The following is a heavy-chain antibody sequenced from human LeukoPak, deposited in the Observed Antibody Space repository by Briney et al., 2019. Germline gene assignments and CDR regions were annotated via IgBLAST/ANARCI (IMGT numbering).Heavy chain of an antibody. J-gene: IGHJ3*02. D-gene: IGHD1-1*01. Sequence: SETLSLTCTVSGGSVSSGSYYCSWIRQPPGKGLEWIGYIHYTGSTNYNASLKSRVTMSVDTSNNQFSLKVSSVTAADTAVYYCARHAGTKGGAFDIWGQGTMVTVSS. CDR3: ARHAGTKGGAFDI. V-gene: IGHV4-61*01. CDR2: IHYTGST. CDR1: GGSVSSGSYY.